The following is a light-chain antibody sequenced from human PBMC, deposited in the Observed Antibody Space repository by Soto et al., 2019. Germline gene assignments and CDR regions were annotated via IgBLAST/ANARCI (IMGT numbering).Light chain of an antibody. CDR2: DAS. Sequence: QSTQSHSTLSASVGDRVTITCRASQSISSWLAWYQQKPGKAPKLLIYDASSLESGVPSRFSGSGSGTEFTLTISSLQPDDFATYYCQQYNSYWTFGQGTKVDIK. J-gene: IGKJ1*01. CDR3: QQYNSYWT. V-gene: IGKV1-5*01. CDR1: QSISSW.